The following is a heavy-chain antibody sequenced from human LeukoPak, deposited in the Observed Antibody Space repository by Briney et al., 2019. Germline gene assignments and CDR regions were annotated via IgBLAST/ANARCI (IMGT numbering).Heavy chain of an antibody. CDR3: ARGTAVVPAAMSYYYYYMDV. Sequence: SQILSLTCAISGDSVSSNSAAWNWIRQSPSRGLEWLGRTYDRSKGYNDYAVSVKSRISINPDTSKNQFSLQLNSVTPEDTAVYYCARGTAVVPAAMSYYYYYMDVWGKGTTVTISS. CDR1: GDSVSSNSAA. CDR2: TYDRSKGYN. D-gene: IGHD2-2*01. V-gene: IGHV6-1*01. J-gene: IGHJ6*03.